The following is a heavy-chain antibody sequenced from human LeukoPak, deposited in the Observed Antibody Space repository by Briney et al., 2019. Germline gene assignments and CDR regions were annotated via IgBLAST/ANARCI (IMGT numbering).Heavy chain of an antibody. V-gene: IGHV3-48*03. J-gene: IGHJ6*03. D-gene: IGHD4-23*01. Sequence: PGGSLRLSCAASGFTFSSYEMNWVRQAPGKGLEWVSYISSSGSTIYYADSVKGRFTISRDNAKNSLYLQMNSLRAEDTAVYYCAREQDDYGGNSAGELYYYYYMDVWGKGTTVTVSS. CDR3: AREQDDYGGNSAGELYYYYYMDV. CDR2: ISSSGSTI. CDR1: GFTFSSYE.